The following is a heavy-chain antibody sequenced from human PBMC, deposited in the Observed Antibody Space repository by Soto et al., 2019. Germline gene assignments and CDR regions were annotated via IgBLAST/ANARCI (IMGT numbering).Heavy chain of an antibody. CDR3: VREDIVVVPAAIDVPWFDA. J-gene: IGHJ5*02. Sequence: SVKVFCKASGGTFSSYTISWVRQAPGQGLEWMGRIIPILGIANYAQKFQGRVTITADKSTSTAYMELSSLRSEDTAVYYCVREDIVVVPAAIDVPWFDAWGQGTLVTVSS. CDR1: GGTFSSYT. CDR2: IIPILGIA. V-gene: IGHV1-69*04. D-gene: IGHD2-2*01.